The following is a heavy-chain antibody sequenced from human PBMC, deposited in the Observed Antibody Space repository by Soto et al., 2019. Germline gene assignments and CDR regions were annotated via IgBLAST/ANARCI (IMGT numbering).Heavy chain of an antibody. Sequence: ASVKVSCKASGYTFTSYGISWVRQAPGQGLEWMGWISAYNGNTNYAQKLQGRVTMTTDTSTSTAYMELRSLRSDDTAVYYCARERGPVDTAMVTGLYYYYYGMDVWGQGTTVTVSS. CDR2: ISAYNGNT. V-gene: IGHV1-18*01. CDR1: GYTFTSYG. CDR3: ARERGPVDTAMVTGLYYYYYGMDV. J-gene: IGHJ6*02. D-gene: IGHD5-18*01.